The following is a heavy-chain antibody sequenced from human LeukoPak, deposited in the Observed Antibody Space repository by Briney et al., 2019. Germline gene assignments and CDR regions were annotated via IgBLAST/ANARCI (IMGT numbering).Heavy chain of an antibody. CDR1: GGTFSSYA. CDR3: ARSIFLVGAPTFDY. D-gene: IGHD1-26*01. Sequence: ASVKVSCKASGGTFSSYAISWVRQAPGQGLEWMGGIIPIFGTANSAQKFQGRVTITTDESTSTAYMELSSLRSEDTAVYYCARSIFLVGAPTFDYWGQGTLVTVSS. CDR2: IIPIFGTA. J-gene: IGHJ4*02. V-gene: IGHV1-69*05.